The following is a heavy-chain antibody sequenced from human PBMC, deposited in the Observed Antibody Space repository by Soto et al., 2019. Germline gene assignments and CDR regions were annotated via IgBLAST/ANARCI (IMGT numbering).Heavy chain of an antibody. CDR1: GFTLSSYS. CDR2: ISYDGNKK. Sequence: QVQLVESGGGVVQPGRSLRLSCAASGFTLSSYSMHWVRQAPGKGPEWVGVISYDGNKKYYRDSVKGRFSISRDTSNNTVHLQMNSLRPEDTAVYYCARSVAVADLDYWGQGTLVTVSS. CDR3: ARSVAVADLDY. V-gene: IGHV3-30-3*01. J-gene: IGHJ4*02. D-gene: IGHD6-19*01.